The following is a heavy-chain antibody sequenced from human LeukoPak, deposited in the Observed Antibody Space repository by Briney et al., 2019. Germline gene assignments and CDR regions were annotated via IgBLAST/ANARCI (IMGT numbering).Heavy chain of an antibody. Sequence: SGGSLRLSCAASGFTFSSYAMHWVRQAPGKGLEWVAAISYDGSNKYYADSVKGRFTISRDNSKNTLYLQMNSLRAEDTAVYYCARDGPSVLVVWGTLDYWGQGTLVTVSS. V-gene: IGHV3-30*04. CDR3: ARDGPSVLVVWGTLDY. J-gene: IGHJ4*02. CDR1: GFTFSSYA. D-gene: IGHD3-22*01. CDR2: ISYDGSNK.